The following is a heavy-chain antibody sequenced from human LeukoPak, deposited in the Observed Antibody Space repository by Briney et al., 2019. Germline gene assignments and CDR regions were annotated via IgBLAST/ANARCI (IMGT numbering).Heavy chain of an antibody. CDR2: IDSDGSTI. D-gene: IGHD1-7*01. V-gene: IGHV3-74*01. J-gene: IGHJ4*02. Sequence: GGSLRLSCAGSGFTFSNTWMHWVRHAPGEGLVWVSRIDSDGSTINYADSVKGRFTISRDNARNTLYLQMNSLRVEDTALYFCATAGNYRFDYWGQGTLVTVSS. CDR3: ATAGNYRFDY. CDR1: GFTFSNTW.